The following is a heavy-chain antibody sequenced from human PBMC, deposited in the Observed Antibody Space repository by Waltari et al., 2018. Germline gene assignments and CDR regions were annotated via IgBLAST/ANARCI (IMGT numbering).Heavy chain of an antibody. V-gene: IGHV3-7*04. CDR2: IKQYGSEK. J-gene: IGHJ4*02. D-gene: IGHD2-2*01. CDR3: ARVTRNSPPDY. Sequence: EVQLVESGGGLVQPGGSLRLSCAASGFTFSDYWMNGVRQAPGKGLEWVANIKQYGSEKYYVDSVQGRFTTSRDNTKNSLYLQMNSLRAEDTAVYYCARVTRNSPPDYWGQGTLVTVSS. CDR1: GFTFSDYW.